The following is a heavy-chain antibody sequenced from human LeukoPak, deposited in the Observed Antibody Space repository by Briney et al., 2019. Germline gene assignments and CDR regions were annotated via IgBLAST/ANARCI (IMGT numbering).Heavy chain of an antibody. J-gene: IGHJ4*02. CDR1: GFTFSSYE. Sequence: GSLRLSCAASGFTFSSYEMNWIRQPPGKGLEWIGEINHSGSTNYNPSLKSRVTISVDTSKNQFSLKLSSVTAADTAVYYCARRVYSSSFDYWGQGTLVTVSS. V-gene: IGHV4-34*01. CDR3: ARRVYSSSFDY. D-gene: IGHD6-13*01. CDR2: INHSGST.